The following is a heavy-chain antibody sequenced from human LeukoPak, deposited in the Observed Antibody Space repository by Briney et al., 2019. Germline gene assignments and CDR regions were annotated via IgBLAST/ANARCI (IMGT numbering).Heavy chain of an antibody. Sequence: GRSLRLSCAASGFTFSSYGMHWVRQAPGKGLEWVAVISYDGSNKYYADSVKGRFTISRDNSKNTLYLQMNSLRAGDTAVYYCAKGGYTVYYFDYWGQGTLVTVSS. CDR1: GFTFSSYG. V-gene: IGHV3-30*18. CDR2: ISYDGSNK. J-gene: IGHJ4*02. D-gene: IGHD6-25*01. CDR3: AKGGYTVYYFDY.